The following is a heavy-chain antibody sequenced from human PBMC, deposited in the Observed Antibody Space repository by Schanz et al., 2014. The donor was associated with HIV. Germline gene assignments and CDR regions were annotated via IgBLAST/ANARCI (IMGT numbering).Heavy chain of an antibody. Sequence: QVQLVEAGGGVVQPGRSLRLSCAASGFIFSSYGIHWVRQAPGKGVEGDTAIWHDGSKTSYADSVKGRFTISRDNTKKTVYLQMNSLRADDTAVYYCARGGGHCSDGSCYDWIDSWGQGTLVTVSS. J-gene: IGHJ5*01. V-gene: IGHV3-33*01. CDR2: IWHDGSKT. D-gene: IGHD2-15*01. CDR3: ARGGGHCSDGSCYDWIDS. CDR1: GFIFSSYG.